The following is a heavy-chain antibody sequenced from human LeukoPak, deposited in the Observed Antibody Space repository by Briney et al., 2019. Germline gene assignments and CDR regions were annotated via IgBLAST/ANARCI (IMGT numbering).Heavy chain of an antibody. J-gene: IGHJ5*02. CDR1: GGSIINSNW. V-gene: IGHV4-4*02. CDR3: ARVPYQLLYGFDP. D-gene: IGHD2-2*02. Sequence: PSGTLSLTCAVSGGSIINSNWWSWVRQPPGKGLEWIGEIDHSGSTSYNPSLKSRVTMSVDRSQNQFSLRLSTVTAADTAVYYCARVPYQLLYGFDPWGQGTLVTVSS. CDR2: IDHSGST.